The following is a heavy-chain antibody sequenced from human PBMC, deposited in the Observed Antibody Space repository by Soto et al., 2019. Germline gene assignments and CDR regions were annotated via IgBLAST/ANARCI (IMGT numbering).Heavy chain of an antibody. D-gene: IGHD3-16*01. CDR2: ISYSGDTT. Sequence: GGSLRLSCAVSGFNLNTYVMTWVRQAPGKGLEWVSGISYSGDTTYYADFVKGRFTISRDDSKNTVHLQLNSLRAEDTAVYFCAKTRGGNRPFDHWGRGTLVTVSS. J-gene: IGHJ4*02. V-gene: IGHV3-23*01. CDR1: GFNLNTYV. CDR3: AKTRGGNRPFDH.